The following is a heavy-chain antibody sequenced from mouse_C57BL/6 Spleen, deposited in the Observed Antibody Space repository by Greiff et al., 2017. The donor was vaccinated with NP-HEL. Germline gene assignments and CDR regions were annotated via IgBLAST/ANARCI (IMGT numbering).Heavy chain of an antibody. Sequence: EVNVVESGGGLVQPGGSLSLSCAASGFTFTDYYMSWVRQPPGKALEWLGFIRNKANGYTTEYSASVKGRFTISRDNSQSILYLQMNALRAEDSATYYCARDYGSFDYWGQGTTLTVSS. J-gene: IGHJ2*01. CDR1: GFTFTDYY. V-gene: IGHV7-3*01. CDR3: ARDYGSFDY. CDR2: IRNKANGYTT. D-gene: IGHD1-1*01.